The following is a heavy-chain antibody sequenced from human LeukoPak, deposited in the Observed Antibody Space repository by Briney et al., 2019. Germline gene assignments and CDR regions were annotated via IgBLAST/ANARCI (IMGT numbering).Heavy chain of an antibody. J-gene: IGHJ4*02. CDR2: INSDGSST. V-gene: IGHV3-74*01. Sequence: PGGSLRLSCAASGFTLSSYWMHWVRLAPGKGRVWVSRINSDGSSTSYADSVKGRFTISKDNAKNTLYLQMNSLRDEDTAVYYCARDEGVGATLGGFDYWGQGTLVTVSS. CDR1: GFTLSSYW. CDR3: ARDEGVGATLGGFDY. D-gene: IGHD1-26*01.